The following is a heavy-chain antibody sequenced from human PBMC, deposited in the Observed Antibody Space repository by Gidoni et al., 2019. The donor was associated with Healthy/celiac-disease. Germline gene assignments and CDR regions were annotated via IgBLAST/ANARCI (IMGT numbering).Heavy chain of an antibody. CDR2: IYYSGST. CDR3: AXXXVVVVAATXGYEXXSNWXXP. V-gene: IGHV4-39*01. J-gene: IGHJ5*02. D-gene: IGHD2-15*01. Sequence: QLQLQESGPGLVKPSDTLYLTCTVSXGSLSSSSYYWGLIRQPPGKGLAWIGRIYYSGSTYYNPSSKSRVTISVDTSXNQFXLKLSXXTAXXXAVXXCAXXXVVVVAATXGYEXXSNWXXPWGXXTLVXVSS. CDR1: XGSLSSSSYY.